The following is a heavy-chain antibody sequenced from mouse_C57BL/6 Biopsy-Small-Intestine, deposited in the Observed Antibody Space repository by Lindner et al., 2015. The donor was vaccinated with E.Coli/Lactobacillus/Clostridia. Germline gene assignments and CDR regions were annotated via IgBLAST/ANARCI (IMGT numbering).Heavy chain of an antibody. CDR2: INPNNGGT. V-gene: IGHV1-19*01. Sequence: VQLQESGPVLVKPGTSVKMSCKASGYRFSDQYMNWVKQGHGKSLEWIGIINPNNGGTDYSQKFKDKATVTVDKSSSTAYMELNSLTSEDSAVYYCARSYSNYVRFDYWGQGTTLTVSS. CDR1: GYRFSDQY. CDR3: ARSYSNYVRFDY. J-gene: IGHJ2*01. D-gene: IGHD2-5*01.